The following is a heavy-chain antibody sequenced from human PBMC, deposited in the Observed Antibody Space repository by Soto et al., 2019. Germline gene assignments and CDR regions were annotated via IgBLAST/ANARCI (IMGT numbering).Heavy chain of an antibody. Sequence: SETLSLTCAVYGGSFSGYYWTWIRQPPGTGLEWIGEINHSGSTNYNPSLKSRVTISVDTSKNQFSLKLTSVTAEDTAVYYCAREGYDIYDYWGQGTLVTVSS. CDR1: GGSFSGYY. CDR2: INHSGST. V-gene: IGHV4-34*01. D-gene: IGHD3-9*01. J-gene: IGHJ4*02. CDR3: AREGYDIYDY.